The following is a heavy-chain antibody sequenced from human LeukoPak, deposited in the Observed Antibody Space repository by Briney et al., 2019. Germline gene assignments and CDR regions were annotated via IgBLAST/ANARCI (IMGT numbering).Heavy chain of an antibody. Sequence: GGSLRLSCAASGFTFSSYWMHWVRQVPGKGLVWVSRINSDGSSVSYADSVKGRFTISRDNAKNTLYLQVNSLRAEDTAVYYCAKHPDYGWNWFDPWGQGTLVTVSS. J-gene: IGHJ5*02. CDR2: INSDGSSV. D-gene: IGHD4/OR15-4a*01. CDR1: GFTFSSYW. V-gene: IGHV3-74*01. CDR3: AKHPDYGWNWFDP.